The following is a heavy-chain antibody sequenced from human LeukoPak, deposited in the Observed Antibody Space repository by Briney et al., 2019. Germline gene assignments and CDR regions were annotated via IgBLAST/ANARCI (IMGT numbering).Heavy chain of an antibody. CDR1: GGSISSGGYS. Sequence: SQTLSLTCAVSGGSISSGGYSWSWIRQPPGKGLEWIGYIYYSGSTYYNPSLKSRVTISVDTSKNQFSLKLSSVTAADTAVYYCARGSYYDIWTGRGYFDYGGQGTLVTVSS. D-gene: IGHD3-9*01. CDR2: IYYSGST. V-gene: IGHV4-30-4*07. J-gene: IGHJ4*02. CDR3: ARGSYYDIWTGRGYFDY.